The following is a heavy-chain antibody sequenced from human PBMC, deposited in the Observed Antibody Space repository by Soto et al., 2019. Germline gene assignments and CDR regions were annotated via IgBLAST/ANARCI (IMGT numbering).Heavy chain of an antibody. Sequence: GGSLRLSCAASGFTVSSNYMSWVRQAPGKGLEWVSVIYSGGSTYYADSVKGRFTISRDNSKNTLYLQMNSLRAEDTAVYYCARALGVDGYYYYYYMDVWGKGTTVTVSS. D-gene: IGHD2-21*01. J-gene: IGHJ6*03. CDR1: GFTVSSNY. CDR3: ARALGVDGYYYYYYMDV. CDR2: IYSGGST. V-gene: IGHV3-66*01.